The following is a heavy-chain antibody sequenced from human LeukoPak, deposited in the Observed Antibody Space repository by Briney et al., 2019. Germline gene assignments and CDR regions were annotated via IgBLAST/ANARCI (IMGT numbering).Heavy chain of an antibody. CDR2: IYYSGST. D-gene: IGHD5-18*01. CDR3: AREGRYRYGYNEYHLYMDI. Sequence: SETLSLTCTVSGGSISYYYWNWIRQSPGKGLEWIGYIYYSGSTNYNPSLKSRVTISVDTSKNQFSLKLSSVTAAETAVYYCAREGRYRYGYNEYHLYMDIWGKGTTVTVSS. V-gene: IGHV4-59*12. CDR1: GGSISYYY. J-gene: IGHJ6*03.